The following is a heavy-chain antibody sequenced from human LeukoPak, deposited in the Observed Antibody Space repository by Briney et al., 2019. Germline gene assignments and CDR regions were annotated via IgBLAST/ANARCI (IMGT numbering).Heavy chain of an antibody. J-gene: IGHJ1*01. V-gene: IGHV3-30*18. CDR1: GFNFSTYG. Sequence: GGSLRLSCAASGFNFSTYGMHWVRQAPGKGLEWLAVISSDASNKYCADSVKGRFTISRDNSKNTLDLQMDSLRPEDTAVYYCAKEPTSFSSGWYFQHWGQGTLVTVSS. CDR3: AKEPTSFSSGWYFQH. D-gene: IGHD6-25*01. CDR2: ISSDASNK.